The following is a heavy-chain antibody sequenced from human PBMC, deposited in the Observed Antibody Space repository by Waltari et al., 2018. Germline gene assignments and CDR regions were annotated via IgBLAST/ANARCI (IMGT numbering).Heavy chain of an antibody. CDR1: GGSISSYY. CDR3: ARGVVANWNYVYYYMDV. Sequence: QVQLQESGPGLVKPSETLSLTCTVSGGSISSYYWSWIRQPPGKGLEWIGYIYYSGSTNYNPSLKSRVTISVDTSKNQFSLKLSSMTAADTAVYYCARGVVANWNYVYYYMDVWGKGTTVTISS. J-gene: IGHJ6*03. CDR2: IYYSGST. D-gene: IGHD1-20*01. V-gene: IGHV4-59*01.